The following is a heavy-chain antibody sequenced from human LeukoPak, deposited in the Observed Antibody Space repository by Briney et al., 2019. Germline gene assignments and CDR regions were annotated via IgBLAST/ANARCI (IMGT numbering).Heavy chain of an antibody. D-gene: IGHD3-3*01. Sequence: PSQTLSLTCTVSGGSISSGSYYWSWIRQPAGKGLEWIGRIYTSGSTNYNPSLKSRVTISVDTSKNQFSLKLSSVTAADTAVYYCARSSSYDFWSGYPHYYYYYMDVWGKGTTVTVSS. V-gene: IGHV4-61*02. CDR2: IYTSGST. J-gene: IGHJ6*03. CDR1: GGSISSGSYY. CDR3: ARSSSYDFWSGYPHYYYYYMDV.